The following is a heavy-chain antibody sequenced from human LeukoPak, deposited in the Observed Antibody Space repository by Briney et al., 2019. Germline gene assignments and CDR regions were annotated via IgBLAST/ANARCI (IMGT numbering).Heavy chain of an antibody. V-gene: IGHV3-9*01. CDR2: INWNSAAI. Sequence: PGRSLRLSCAASGFTFDHYAMHWVRQAPGKGLEWVSYINWNSAAIGYADSVRGRFTISRDNAKNSLHLQMNSLRPEDTAFYYCVKANHGYPHFDYWGQGTLVNVSS. CDR1: GFTFDHYA. J-gene: IGHJ4*02. CDR3: VKANHGYPHFDY. D-gene: IGHD3-16*02.